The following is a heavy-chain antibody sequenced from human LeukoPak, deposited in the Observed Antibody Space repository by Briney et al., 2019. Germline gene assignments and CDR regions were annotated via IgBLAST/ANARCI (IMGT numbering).Heavy chain of an antibody. CDR1: GGSISSYY. CDR2: IYYSGST. CDR3: ARQESYGARFLEWLPPPGFDP. D-gene: IGHD3-3*01. Sequence: PSETLSLTCTVSGGSISSYYWSWIRQPPGKGLEWIGYIYYSGSTNYNPSLKSRVTISVDTSKNRFSLKLSSVTAADTAVYYCARQESYGARFLEWLPPPGFDPWGQGTLVTVSS. J-gene: IGHJ5*02. V-gene: IGHV4-59*08.